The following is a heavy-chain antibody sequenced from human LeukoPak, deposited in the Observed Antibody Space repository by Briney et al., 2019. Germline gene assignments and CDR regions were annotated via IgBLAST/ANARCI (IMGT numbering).Heavy chain of an antibody. D-gene: IGHD2-2*01. V-gene: IGHV3-30*18. J-gene: IGHJ6*04. CDR1: GFTFSSYG. Sequence: GGSLRLSCAASGFTFSSYGMHWVRQAPGEGLEWVAVISYDGSNKYYADSVKGRFTISRDNSKNTLYLQMNSLRAEDTAVYYCAKGRYCSSTSCGYYGMDVWGKGTTVTVSS. CDR2: ISYDGSNK. CDR3: AKGRYCSSTSCGYYGMDV.